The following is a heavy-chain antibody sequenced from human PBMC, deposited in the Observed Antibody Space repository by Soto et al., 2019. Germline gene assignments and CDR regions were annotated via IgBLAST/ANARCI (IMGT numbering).Heavy chain of an antibody. J-gene: IGHJ4*02. D-gene: IGHD1-7*01. CDR2: SSATGAGT. V-gene: IGHV3-23*01. Sequence: EVQLLESGGGLVQPGGSLRLSCAASGFTFSSYGMTWVRQAPGKGLEWVSFSSATGAGTYYADSVKGGFTISRDNSKNTLYLQMTSLSADDTAVYYCAKDRRAGGNYGFYSDFWGQGALVIVSS. CDR3: AKDRRAGGNYGFYSDF. CDR1: GFTFSSYG.